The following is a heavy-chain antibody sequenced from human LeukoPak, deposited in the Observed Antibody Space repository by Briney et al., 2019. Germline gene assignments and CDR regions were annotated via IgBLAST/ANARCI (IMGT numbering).Heavy chain of an antibody. CDR3: ARHGGSYYFDY. J-gene: IGHJ4*02. V-gene: IGHV4-34*01. CDR2: IYYSGST. Sequence: SETLSLTCAVYGGSFSDYYWSWIRQPPGKGLEWIGSIYYSGSTYYSPSLKSRVTISVDTSKNQFSLNLSSVTATDTAVYYCARHGGSYYFDYWGQGTQVTVSS. CDR1: GGSFSDYY. D-gene: IGHD3-16*01.